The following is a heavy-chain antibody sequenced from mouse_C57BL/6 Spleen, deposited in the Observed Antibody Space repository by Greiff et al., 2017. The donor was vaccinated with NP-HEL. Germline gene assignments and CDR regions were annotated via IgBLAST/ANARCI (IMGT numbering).Heavy chain of an antibody. V-gene: IGHV6-3*01. CDR1: GFTFSNYW. CDR2: IRLKSDNYAT. J-gene: IGHJ4*01. CDR3: TGGLYDSFYAMDY. D-gene: IGHD2-3*01. Sequence: DVKLEESGGGLVQPGGSMKLSCVASGFTFSNYWMNWVRQSQETGLEWVAQIRLKSDNYATHYAESVKGRFTISRDDSKSSVYLQMNNLRAEDTGIYYCTGGLYDSFYAMDYWGQGTSVTVSS.